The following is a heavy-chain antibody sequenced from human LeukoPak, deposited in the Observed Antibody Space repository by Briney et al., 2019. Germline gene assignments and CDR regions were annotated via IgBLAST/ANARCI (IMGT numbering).Heavy chain of an antibody. CDR3: ARVDHSGYVSFDY. J-gene: IGHJ4*02. CDR1: GGSFSGYY. CDR2: INHSGST. D-gene: IGHD5-12*01. Sequence: PSETLSLTCAVYGGSFSGYYWSWIRQPPGKGLEWIGEINHSGSTNYNPSFKSRVTISVDTSKNQFSLKLSSVTAEDTAVYYCARVDHSGYVSFDYWGQGTLITVSS. V-gene: IGHV4-34*01.